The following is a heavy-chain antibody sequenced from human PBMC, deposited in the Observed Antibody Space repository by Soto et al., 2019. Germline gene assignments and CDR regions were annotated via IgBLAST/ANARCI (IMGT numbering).Heavy chain of an antibody. D-gene: IGHD3-3*01. CDR2: ISYDGSNK. Sequence: GGSLRLSCAASGFTFSSYGMHWVRQAPGKGLEWVAVISYDGSNKYYADSVKGRFTISRDNSKNTLYLQMNSLRAEDTAVYYCAKEQYYDFWSGYPPGPEYMDVWGKGTTVTGSS. CDR3: AKEQYYDFWSGYPPGPEYMDV. CDR1: GFTFSSYG. V-gene: IGHV3-30*18. J-gene: IGHJ6*03.